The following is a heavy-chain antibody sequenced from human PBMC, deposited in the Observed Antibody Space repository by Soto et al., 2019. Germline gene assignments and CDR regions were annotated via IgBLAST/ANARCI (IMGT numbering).Heavy chain of an antibody. CDR2: VKSEDDGGTT. CDR3: TDFAH. J-gene: IGHJ4*02. V-gene: IGHV3-15*01. CDR1: RFTFSYAW. Sequence: EVQLVESGGGLVKPGGSLRLSCVTSRFTFSYAWMSWVRQAPGKGLEWVARVKSEDDGGTTHYAAPVKDRFTISRDDARSTLYLQMNSLTIEDTAIYYVTDFAHWGQGTSVTVSS.